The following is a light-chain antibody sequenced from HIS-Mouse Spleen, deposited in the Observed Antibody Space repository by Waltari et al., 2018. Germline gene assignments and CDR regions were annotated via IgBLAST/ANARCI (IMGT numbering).Light chain of an antibody. J-gene: IGLJ2*01. CDR2: DDS. CDR3: QVWDSSSDHPVV. Sequence: SYVLTQPPSVSVAPGQTARITCGGNNLGSKSVHWYQQKPGQDPVLVVYDDSDRPSGIPERFSGSNSGNTATLTISRVEAGDEADYYCQVWDSSSDHPVVFGGGTKLTVL. V-gene: IGLV3-21*02. CDR1: NLGSKS.